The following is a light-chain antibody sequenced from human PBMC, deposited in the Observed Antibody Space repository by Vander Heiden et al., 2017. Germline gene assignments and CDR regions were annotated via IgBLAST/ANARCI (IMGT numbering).Light chain of an antibody. CDR2: LSSDGSH. Sequence: QLVLTQPPSASASLGASVKLTCTMSSGHRSDASGWHQQQPEEGPRYLMKLSSDGSHSKGDGIPDRFSGSSSGAERYLTISSLQSEDEADYYCQTWGTGTQGVVFGGGTKLTVL. V-gene: IGLV4-69*02. J-gene: IGLJ2*01. CDR1: SGHRSDA. CDR3: QTWGTGTQGVV.